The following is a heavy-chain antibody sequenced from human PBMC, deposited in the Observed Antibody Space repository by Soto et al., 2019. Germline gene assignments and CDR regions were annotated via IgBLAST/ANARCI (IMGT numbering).Heavy chain of an antibody. CDR2: ISYDGSNK. D-gene: IGHD4-17*01. V-gene: IGHV3-30-3*01. Sequence: PGGSLRLSCAASGFTFSSYAMHWVRQAPGKGLEWVAVISYDGSNKYYADSVKGRFTISRDNSKNTLYLQMNSLRAEDTAVYYCARSHRDTNDYGDLFDYWGQGTLVTVSS. J-gene: IGHJ4*02. CDR3: ARSHRDTNDYGDLFDY. CDR1: GFTFSSYA.